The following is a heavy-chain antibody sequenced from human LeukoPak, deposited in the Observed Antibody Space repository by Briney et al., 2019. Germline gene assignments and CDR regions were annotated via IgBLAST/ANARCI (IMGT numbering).Heavy chain of an antibody. CDR2: IYYTGRT. J-gene: IGHJ4*02. Sequence: SETLSLTCAVSGGSISSSSYYWGWIRQPPGKGLEWIGSIYYTGRTYSNPSLKSRVTISLDTSKSQFSLRLSSVTAADTAIYYCARYHNGYDGYWGQGTLVTVSS. CDR1: GGSISSSSYY. V-gene: IGHV4-39*07. CDR3: ARYHNGYDGY. D-gene: IGHD5-12*01.